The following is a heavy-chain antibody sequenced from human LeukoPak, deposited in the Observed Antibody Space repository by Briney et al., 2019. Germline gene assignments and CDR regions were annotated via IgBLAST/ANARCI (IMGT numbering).Heavy chain of an antibody. Sequence: GASVKVSCKASGYTFTSHGISWVRQAPGQGLEWMGWISAYNGNTNYAQKLQGRVTMTTDTSTSTAYMELRSLRSDDTAVYYCARRLYYYDSSGYYYVGAFDIWGQGTMVTVSS. J-gene: IGHJ3*02. CDR3: ARRLYYYDSSGYYYVGAFDI. V-gene: IGHV1-18*01. CDR1: GYTFTSHG. D-gene: IGHD3-22*01. CDR2: ISAYNGNT.